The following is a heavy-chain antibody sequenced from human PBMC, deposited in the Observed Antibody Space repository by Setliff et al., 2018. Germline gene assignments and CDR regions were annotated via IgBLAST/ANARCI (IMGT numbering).Heavy chain of an antibody. D-gene: IGHD3-22*01. CDR2: ISGSGFST. J-gene: IGHJ2*01. V-gene: IGHV3-23*01. CDR1: GFTFYTYA. CDR3: AKNVTYFERRIDRDYWYFDL. Sequence: GGSLRLSCATSGFTFYTYALSWVRQAPGKGLEWVSTISGSGFSTYYADFVKGRFTISRDNSKNTLYLQMNSLRDEDTAIYYCAKNVTYFERRIDRDYWYFDLWGRGTLVTVSS.